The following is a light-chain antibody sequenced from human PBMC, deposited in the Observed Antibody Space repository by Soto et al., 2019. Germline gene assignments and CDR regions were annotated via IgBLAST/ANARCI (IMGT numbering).Light chain of an antibody. J-gene: IGLJ3*02. V-gene: IGLV2-8*01. Sequence: QSALTQSPSASGSPGQSVTISCTGTSSDVGGHNYVSWYQHQPGKAPKLIIYEVSKRPSGVPDRFSGSKSANTASLTVSGLQAEDEAFYYCSSTAGNNNLVFGGGTKLTVL. CDR2: EVS. CDR3: SSTAGNNNLV. CDR1: SSDVGGHNY.